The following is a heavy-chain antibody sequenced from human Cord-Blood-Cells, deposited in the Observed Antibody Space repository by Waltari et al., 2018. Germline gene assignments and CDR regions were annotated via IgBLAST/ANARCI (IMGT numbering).Heavy chain of an antibody. CDR3: ARGPFCGGGSCYSAIDY. J-gene: IGHJ4*02. D-gene: IGHD2-15*01. CDR1: GGSFSGYY. Sequence: QVQLQQWGAGLLKPSETLSLTSAVYGGSFSGYYWSWIRQPPGKGLEWIGEINHSGSTNYNPSLKSRVTISVDTSKNQFSLKLSSVTAADTAVYYCARGPFCGGGSCYSAIDYWGQGTLVTVSS. CDR2: INHSGST. V-gene: IGHV4-34*01.